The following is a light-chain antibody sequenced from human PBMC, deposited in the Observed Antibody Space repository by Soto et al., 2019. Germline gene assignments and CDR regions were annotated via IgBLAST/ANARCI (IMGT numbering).Light chain of an antibody. J-gene: IGKJ1*01. V-gene: IGKV3-15*01. CDR3: QQYDNWWT. CDR2: DAS. Sequence: EVVMTQSPVILSASPGERATLSCRASQSISINLAWYQQKPGQPTRLLIYDASTRATSLPARFSGSGFRTEFTLTIHSLQSEDVAVYYCQQYDNWWTFGQGTKVDIK. CDR1: QSISIN.